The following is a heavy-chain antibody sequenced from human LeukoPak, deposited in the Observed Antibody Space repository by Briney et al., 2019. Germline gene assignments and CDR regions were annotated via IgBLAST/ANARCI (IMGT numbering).Heavy chain of an antibody. Sequence: PGGSLRLSCAASGFTFSSYEMNWVRQAPGKGLEWVSYISSSGSTIYYADSVKGRFTISRDNAKNSLYLQMNSLRAEDTAVYYCAKCVTMVRGVIEGHDYWGQGTLVTVSS. CDR1: GFTFSSYE. CDR3: AKCVTMVRGVIEGHDY. J-gene: IGHJ4*02. V-gene: IGHV3-48*03. D-gene: IGHD3-10*01. CDR2: ISSSGSTI.